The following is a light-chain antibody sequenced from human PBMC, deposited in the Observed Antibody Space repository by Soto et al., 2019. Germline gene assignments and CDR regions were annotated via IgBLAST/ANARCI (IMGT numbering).Light chain of an antibody. V-gene: IGKV1-5*01. J-gene: IGKJ1*01. CDR3: QRYNDK. Sequence: IQMTQSPSTLSASVGDRVTITCRAGRDTNYWLAWYQQKAGRAPKLLIYGASTLASGVPSRFSGSGSGTEFTLTISSLQPDDSATYFCQRYNDKFGQVTKVEVK. CDR1: RDTNYW. CDR2: GAS.